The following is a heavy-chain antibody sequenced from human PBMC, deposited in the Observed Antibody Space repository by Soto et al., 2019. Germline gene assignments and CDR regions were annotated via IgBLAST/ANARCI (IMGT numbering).Heavy chain of an antibody. J-gene: IGHJ4*02. Sequence: QVQVVQSGAEVREPGASVKVSCQTSGYSFTTYYVHWVRRAPGQGLEWVAIINPSGGRTRSAQRFQGRLTITSDTSSTTVFMELSSLTSEDTAVYYCVRDNYYAGSGYPLEHWGQGTPVTVSS. CDR2: INPSGGRT. CDR3: VRDNYYAGSGYPLEH. V-gene: IGHV1-46*01. D-gene: IGHD3-22*01. CDR1: GYSFTTYY.